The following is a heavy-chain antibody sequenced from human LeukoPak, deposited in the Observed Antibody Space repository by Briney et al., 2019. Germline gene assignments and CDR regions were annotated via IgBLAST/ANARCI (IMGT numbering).Heavy chain of an antibody. D-gene: IGHD2-15*01. CDR2: ISYDGSNK. CDR3: ARDLYCSGGSCYSGPPWFDP. CDR1: GFTFSSYA. Sequence: GGSLRLSCAASGFTFSSYAMHWVRQAPGKGLEWVAVISYDGSNKYYADSVKGRFTISRDNSKNTLYLQMNRLRAEDTAVYYCARDLYCSGGSCYSGPPWFDPWGQGNLVTVSS. V-gene: IGHV3-30*04. J-gene: IGHJ5*02.